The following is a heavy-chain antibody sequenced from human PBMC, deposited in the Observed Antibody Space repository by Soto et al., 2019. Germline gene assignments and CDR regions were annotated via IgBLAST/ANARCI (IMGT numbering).Heavy chain of an antibody. CDR1: GFTFSSYW. J-gene: IGHJ4*02. CDR2: INSDGSST. D-gene: IGHD2-15*01. CDR3: ARSPYCSGGSCYSGDIDY. V-gene: IGHV3-74*01. Sequence: EVQLVESGGGLVQPGGSLRLSCAASGFTFSSYWMHWVRQAPGKGLVWVSRINSDGSSTSYADSVKGGFTISRDNAKNTLYLQMNSLRAEDTAVYYCARSPYCSGGSCYSGDIDYWGQGTLVTVSS.